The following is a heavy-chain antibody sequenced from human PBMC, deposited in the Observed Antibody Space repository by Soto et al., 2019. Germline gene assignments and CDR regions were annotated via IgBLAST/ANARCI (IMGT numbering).Heavy chain of an antibody. CDR3: ARDYRFLEWLSPFDY. J-gene: IGHJ4*02. CDR1: GFTFSSYA. D-gene: IGHD3-3*01. CDR2: ISYDGSNK. Sequence: GGSLRLSCAASGFTFSSYAMHWVRQAPGKGLEWVAVISYDGSNKYYADSVKGRFTISRDNSKNTLYLQMNSLRAGDTAVYYCARDYRFLEWLSPFDYWGQGTLVTVSS. V-gene: IGHV3-30-3*01.